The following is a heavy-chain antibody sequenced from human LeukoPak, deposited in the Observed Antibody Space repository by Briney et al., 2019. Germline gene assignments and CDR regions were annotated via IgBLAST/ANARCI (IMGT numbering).Heavy chain of an antibody. V-gene: IGHV4-31*03. J-gene: IGHJ4*02. D-gene: IGHD3-10*01. CDR1: GGSISSGGCY. Sequence: SETLSLTCTVSGGSISSGGCYWSWIRQHPGKGLEWIGYIYYSGSTNYNPSLKSRVTISVDTSKNQFSLKLSSVTAADTAVYYCARGAVVKAGMVRGGIDYWGQGTLVTVSS. CDR3: ARGAVVKAGMVRGGIDY. CDR2: IYYSGST.